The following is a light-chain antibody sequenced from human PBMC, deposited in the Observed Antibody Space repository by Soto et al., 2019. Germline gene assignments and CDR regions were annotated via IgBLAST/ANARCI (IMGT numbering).Light chain of an antibody. Sequence: EIVLTQSPGTLSLSPGDRVTLSCRASQSVSTNYFSWYQQKPGQAPRVLIYATSSRAVGIQDRFSGSGSGTDFTITISRLEPEDFAMYYCQQYGDYNSPRYSFGQGTRLEI. CDR1: QSVSTNY. CDR3: QQYGDYNSPRYS. J-gene: IGKJ2*03. CDR2: ATS. V-gene: IGKV3-20*01.